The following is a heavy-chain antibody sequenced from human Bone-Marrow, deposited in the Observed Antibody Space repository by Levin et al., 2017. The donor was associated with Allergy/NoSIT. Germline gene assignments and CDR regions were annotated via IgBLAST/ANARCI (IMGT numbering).Heavy chain of an antibody. CDR1: GFTFSNAW. D-gene: IGHD2-8*02. CDR2: IKNKIDGGTT. CDR3: VTGGSECIEGTCYEWSFLDY. Sequence: PGGSLRLSCAAAGFTFSNAWLNWVRQAPGKGLEWVGRIKNKIDGGTTDYATPVQGRFTISRDDSKDTLYLQMNRLKTEDTALYYCVTGGSECIEGTCYEWSFLDYWGQGTLVTVSS. J-gene: IGHJ4*02. V-gene: IGHV3-15*07.